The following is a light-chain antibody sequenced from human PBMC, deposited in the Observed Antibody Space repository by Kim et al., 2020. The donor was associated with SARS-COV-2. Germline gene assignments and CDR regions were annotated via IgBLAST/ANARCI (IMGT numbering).Light chain of an antibody. CDR3: QKYSNWPQT. J-gene: IGKJ2*01. CDR2: GAS. Sequence: SVSPGERATLSCRASQTVGSDFAWYQQKPGQAPRLLIYGASTRATGIPARFSGSGSGTEFTLTISSLQSEDFAVYYCQKYSNWPQTFGQGTKLEI. CDR1: QTVGSD. V-gene: IGKV3-15*01.